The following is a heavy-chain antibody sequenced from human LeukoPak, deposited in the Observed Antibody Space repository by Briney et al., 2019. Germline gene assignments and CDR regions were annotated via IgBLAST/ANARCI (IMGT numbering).Heavy chain of an antibody. CDR2: IDYSGGST. CDR3: AKEASRGSSFAYTPIEKPYYLDY. V-gene: IGHV3-23*01. D-gene: IGHD5-18*01. J-gene: IGHJ4*02. Sequence: GGSLRLSCTASGFTLSSYEMSWIRQAPGKGLEWVSSIDYSGGSTYYADSVKGRFTISRDNSKNTLFLQMNSLRAEDTAVYYCAKEASRGSSFAYTPIEKPYYLDYWGQGTLVTVSS. CDR1: GFTLSSYE.